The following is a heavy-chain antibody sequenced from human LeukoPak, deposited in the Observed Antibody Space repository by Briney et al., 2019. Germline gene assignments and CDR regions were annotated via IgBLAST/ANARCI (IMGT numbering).Heavy chain of an antibody. CDR1: GYTFPSYD. CDR3: ARGTRQLARYYYYYMDV. J-gene: IGHJ6*03. V-gene: IGHV1-8*01. CDR2: MNPNSGNT. D-gene: IGHD6-6*01. Sequence: ASVKVSCKASGYTFPSYDINWVRQATGQGLEWMGWMNPNSGNTGYAQKFQGRVTMTRDTSTSTAYMELSSLRSEDTAVYYCARGTRQLARYYYYYMDVWGKGTTVTVSS.